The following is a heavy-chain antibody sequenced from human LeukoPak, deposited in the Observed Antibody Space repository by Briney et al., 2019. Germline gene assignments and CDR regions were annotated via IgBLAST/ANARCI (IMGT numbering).Heavy chain of an antibody. J-gene: IGHJ4*02. V-gene: IGHV3-30*03. D-gene: IGHD1-26*01. CDR1: GFPFTSYG. CDR2: ISYDGDDK. CDR3: ATWDNAWEFAY. Sequence: GRSLRLSCAASGFPFTSYGMHWVRQAPGKGLEWVAVISYDGDDKYYVDSVKGRFTISRDNSKNTLYLQMTSLRAEDTAVYYCATWDNAWEFAYWGQGTLVSVSS.